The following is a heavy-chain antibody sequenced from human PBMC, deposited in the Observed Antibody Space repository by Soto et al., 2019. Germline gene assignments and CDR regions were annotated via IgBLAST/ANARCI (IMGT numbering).Heavy chain of an antibody. CDR1: GITFSSYA. V-gene: IGHV3-23*01. CDR2: ISGSGTGT. Sequence: EVQLLESGGGLVQPGGSLRLSCAASGITFSSYAMSWVRQAPGKGLEWVSVISGSGTGTYYADSVKGRFTISRDNSKNTLFLQMNSLRAEDTAVYYCAKHPAKWTRPFDYWGQGTLVTVSS. D-gene: IGHD2-8*01. J-gene: IGHJ4*02. CDR3: AKHPAKWTRPFDY.